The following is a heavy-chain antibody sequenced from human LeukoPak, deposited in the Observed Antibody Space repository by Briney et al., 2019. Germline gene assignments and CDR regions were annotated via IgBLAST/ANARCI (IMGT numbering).Heavy chain of an antibody. V-gene: IGHV1-8*01. Sequence: GASVKVSCKASGYTFTNYDINWVRQATGEGLEWMGWMNPNSGNTGYAQKFQGRVTMTRNTSTSTAYMELSSLRSEDTAVYYCARVWRTSPYYFDYWGQGTLVTVSS. J-gene: IGHJ4*02. D-gene: IGHD3-10*01. CDR2: MNPNSGNT. CDR3: ARVWRTSPYYFDY. CDR1: GYTFTNYD.